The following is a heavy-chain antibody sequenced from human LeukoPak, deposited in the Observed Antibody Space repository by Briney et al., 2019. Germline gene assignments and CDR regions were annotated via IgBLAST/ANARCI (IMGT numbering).Heavy chain of an antibody. Sequence: GGSLRLSCAASGFTYSSYSMNWVRQAPGKGLEWVSSISSSSSYIYCADSVKGRFTISRDNAKNSLYLQMNSLRAEDTAVYYCARDLPYGDWYFDLWGRGTLVTVSS. CDR2: ISSSSSYI. CDR3: ARDLPYGDWYFDL. CDR1: GFTYSSYS. J-gene: IGHJ2*01. V-gene: IGHV3-21*01. D-gene: IGHD4-17*01.